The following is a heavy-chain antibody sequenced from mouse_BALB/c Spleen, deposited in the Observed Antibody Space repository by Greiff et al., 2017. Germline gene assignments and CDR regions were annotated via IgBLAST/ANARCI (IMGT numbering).Heavy chain of an antibody. J-gene: IGHJ4*01. CDR2: ISSGGST. CDR1: GFTFSSYA. D-gene: IGHD2-1*01. V-gene: IGHV5-6-5*01. CDR3: ARDYGNYAMDY. Sequence: EVKVVESGGGLVKPGGSLKLSCAASGFTFSSYAMSWVRQTPEKRLEWVASISSGGSTYYPDSVKGRFTISRDNARNILYLQMSSLRSEDTAMYYCARDYGNYAMDYWGQGTSVTVSS.